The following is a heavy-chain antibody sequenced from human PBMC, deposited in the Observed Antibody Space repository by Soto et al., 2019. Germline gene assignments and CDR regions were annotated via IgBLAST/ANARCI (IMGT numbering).Heavy chain of an antibody. Sequence: QVQLVQSGAEVKKPGSSVKVSCKASGGTFSSYAISWVRQAPGQGLEWMGGIIPIFGTANYAQKLQGRVTITADESTSTAYMELSSLRSEDTAVYYCARVLDYYDSSGYLYYFDYWGQGTLVTVSS. J-gene: IGHJ4*02. CDR2: IIPIFGTA. V-gene: IGHV1-69*01. CDR1: GGTFSSYA. CDR3: ARVLDYYDSSGYLYYFDY. D-gene: IGHD3-22*01.